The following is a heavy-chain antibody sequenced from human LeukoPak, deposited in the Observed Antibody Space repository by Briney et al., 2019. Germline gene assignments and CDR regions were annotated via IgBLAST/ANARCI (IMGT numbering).Heavy chain of an antibody. V-gene: IGHV3-21*01. J-gene: IGHJ4*02. Sequence: PGGSLRLSCAASGCTFSSYSMNWVRQAPGKGLEWVSSISSSSSYIYYADSLKGRFTISRDNAKNSLYLQMNSLRAEDTAVYYCARDGGSITGTTGLFDYWGQGTLVTASS. CDR3: ARDGGSITGTTGLFDY. CDR2: ISSSSSYI. D-gene: IGHD1-7*01. CDR1: GCTFSSYS.